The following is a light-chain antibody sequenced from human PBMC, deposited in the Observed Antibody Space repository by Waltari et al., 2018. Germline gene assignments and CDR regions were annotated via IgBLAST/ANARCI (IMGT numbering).Light chain of an antibody. V-gene: IGKV3-15*01. CDR2: GAS. J-gene: IGKJ1*01. CDR1: QSVSYN. Sequence: EIVMTQSPATLSVSPGERAPLSCRASQSVSYNLAWYQQKPGQAPRLLIYGASTRATGIPARFSGSGSGTEFTLTISSLQSEDFVVYYCQQYNNLWTFGQGTKVEIQ. CDR3: QQYNNLWT.